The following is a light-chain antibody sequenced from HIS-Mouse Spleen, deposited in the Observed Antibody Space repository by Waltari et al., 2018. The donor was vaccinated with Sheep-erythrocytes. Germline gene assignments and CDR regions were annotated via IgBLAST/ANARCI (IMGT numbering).Light chain of an antibody. CDR2: DNN. CDR3: GTWDSSLSAGRV. V-gene: IGLV1-51*01. CDR1: SPNIGNNY. J-gene: IGLJ3*02. Sequence: QSVLTQPPSVSAAPGQKVTISCSGSSPNIGNNYVSWYQQLPGTAPTLLIYDNNKRPSGIPDRFSGSKSGTSATLGITGLQTGDEADYYCGTWDSSLSAGRVFGGGTKLTVL.